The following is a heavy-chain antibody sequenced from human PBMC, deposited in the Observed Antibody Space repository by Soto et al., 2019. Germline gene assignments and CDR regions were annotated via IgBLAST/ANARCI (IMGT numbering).Heavy chain of an antibody. CDR1: GCSISSGGYS. V-gene: IGHV4-30-2*01. J-gene: IGHJ4*02. CDR2: IYHSGST. Sequence: PXETLSLTCAVAGCSISSGGYSWSWIRQPPGKGLEWIGYIYHSGSTYYNPSLKSRVTISVDRSKNQFSLKLSSVTAADTAVYYCARSRMGKLDSSGQGTLVTVSS. CDR3: ARSRMGKLDS. D-gene: IGHD1-26*01.